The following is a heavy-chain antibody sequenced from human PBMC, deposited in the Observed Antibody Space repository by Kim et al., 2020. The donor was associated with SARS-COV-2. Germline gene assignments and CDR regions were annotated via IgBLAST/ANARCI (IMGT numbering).Heavy chain of an antibody. J-gene: IGHJ4*02. D-gene: IGHD3-10*01. CDR3: ARGGAWFGELFTYYFDY. V-gene: IGHV4-59*01. CDR2: IYYSGST. Sequence: SETLSLTCTVSGGSISSYYWSWIRQPPGKGLEWIGYIYYSGSTNYNPSLKSRVTISVDTSKNQFSLKLSSVTAADTAVYYCARGGAWFGELFTYYFDYLGQGTLVTVSS. CDR1: GGSISSYY.